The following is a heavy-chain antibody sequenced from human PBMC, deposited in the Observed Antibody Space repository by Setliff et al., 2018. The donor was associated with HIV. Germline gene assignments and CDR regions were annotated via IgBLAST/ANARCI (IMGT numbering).Heavy chain of an antibody. J-gene: IGHJ4*02. V-gene: IGHV3-15*01. CDR2: IKSKTDGGTT. D-gene: IGHD2-2*01. CDR1: GFTFGDYA. Sequence: GGSLRLSCTASGFTFGDYAMSWVRQAPGKGLEWVGRIKSKTDGGTTDYVTPVKGRFTSSRDDSKNTLYLQMNSLKTEDTAVYYCTTIVGFCSSTRCYSDYWGQGTLVTVSS. CDR3: TTIVGFCSSTRCYSDY.